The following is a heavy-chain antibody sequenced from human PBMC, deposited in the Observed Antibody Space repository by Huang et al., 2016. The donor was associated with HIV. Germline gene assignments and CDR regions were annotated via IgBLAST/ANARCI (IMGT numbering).Heavy chain of an antibody. J-gene: IGHJ4*02. CDR1: GFSFSSSW. D-gene: IGHD3-16*01. V-gene: IGHV3-7*01. CDR3: ARDQEGALDY. CDR2: IRGDEGDK. Sequence: EVQLVESGGGLVQPGGSLRLSCAASGFSFSSSWMSWVRQAPGKGLEWVANIRGDEGDKSQVDSVKGRFTISRDNAKNSVYLQMDSLGVGDTAVYYCARDQEGALDYWGQGVLVTVSS.